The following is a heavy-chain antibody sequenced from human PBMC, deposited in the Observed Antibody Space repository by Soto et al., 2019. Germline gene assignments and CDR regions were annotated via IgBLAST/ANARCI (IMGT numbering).Heavy chain of an antibody. Sequence: QVQLVQSGAEVKKPGSSVKVSCKASGGTFSSYAISWVRQAPGQGLEWMGGIIPIFGTADYAQKFQGRVTITADEYTSTAYMELSSLRSEATAVYYCESVLELHYYYGMDVWGQGTTVTVSS. CDR2: IIPIFGTA. CDR1: GGTFSSYA. V-gene: IGHV1-69*12. D-gene: IGHD1-7*01. CDR3: ESVLELHYYYGMDV. J-gene: IGHJ6*02.